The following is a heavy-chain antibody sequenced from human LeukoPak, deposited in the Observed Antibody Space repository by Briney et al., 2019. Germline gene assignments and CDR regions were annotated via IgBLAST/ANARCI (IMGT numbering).Heavy chain of an antibody. J-gene: IGHJ4*02. D-gene: IGHD4-17*01. CDR3: ARQSYGDYFDY. CDR1: GGSISSYY. Sequence: PSETLSLTCTVSGGSISSYYWSGIRQPPGKGLEWIGYIYYRGSTSYNPSLKSRVTILVDTSKNQFSLKLSSVTAADTAVYYCARQSYGDYFDYWGQGTLVTVSS. V-gene: IGHV4-59*08. CDR2: IYYRGST.